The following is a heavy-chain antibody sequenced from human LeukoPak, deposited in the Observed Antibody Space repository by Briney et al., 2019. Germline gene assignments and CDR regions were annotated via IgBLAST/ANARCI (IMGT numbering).Heavy chain of an antibody. J-gene: IGHJ4*02. CDR3: ACSLGSYYPIYFDY. Sequence: GASVKVSCKASGYTFTSYGISWVRQAPGQGLEWMGWISAYNGNTNYAQKLQGRVTMTTDTSTSTAYMELRSLRSDDTAVYYCACSLGSYYPIYFDYWGQGTLVTVSS. CDR2: ISAYNGNT. V-gene: IGHV1-18*01. CDR1: GYTFTSYG. D-gene: IGHD1-26*01.